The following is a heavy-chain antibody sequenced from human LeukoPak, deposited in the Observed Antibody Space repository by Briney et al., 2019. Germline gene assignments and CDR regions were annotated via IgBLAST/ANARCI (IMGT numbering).Heavy chain of an antibody. D-gene: IGHD3-10*01. CDR1: GGTFSSYA. Sequence: VASVKVSCKASGGTFSSYAISWVRQAPGQGLEWMGGIIPIFGTANYAQKFQGRVTITADKSTSTAYVELSSLRSEDTAVYYCARMIQYYYGSGSYLYPWGQGTLVTVSS. CDR3: ARMIQYYYGSGSYLYP. V-gene: IGHV1-69*06. CDR2: IIPIFGTA. J-gene: IGHJ5*02.